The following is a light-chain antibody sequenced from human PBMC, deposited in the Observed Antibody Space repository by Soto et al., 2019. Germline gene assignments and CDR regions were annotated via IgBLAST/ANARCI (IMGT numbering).Light chain of an antibody. Sequence: DIQMTQSPSTLSASVGDRVTITCRASQSISSWLAWYQQEPGKASKLLIYDASSLESGVPSRFSGSGSGTEFTLTISSLQPDDFATYYCQQYNSYSGTFGQGTKVNIK. CDR2: DAS. CDR1: QSISSW. J-gene: IGKJ1*01. V-gene: IGKV1-5*01. CDR3: QQYNSYSGT.